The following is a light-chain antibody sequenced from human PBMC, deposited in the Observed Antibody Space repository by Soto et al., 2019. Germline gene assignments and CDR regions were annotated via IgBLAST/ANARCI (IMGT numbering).Light chain of an antibody. CDR3: MQATHWPYT. J-gene: IGKJ2*01. CDR2: KVS. V-gene: IGKV2-30*02. Sequence: DVVRTQSPVSLTVTLGQPASISCRSSQSLVHSDGTTYLHWFQQRPGQSPRRLVYKVSNRDSGVPDRFSGSGSGTEFILKISRVEAEDIGGYFCMQATHWPYTFGQGTKVDIK. CDR1: QSLVHSDGTTY.